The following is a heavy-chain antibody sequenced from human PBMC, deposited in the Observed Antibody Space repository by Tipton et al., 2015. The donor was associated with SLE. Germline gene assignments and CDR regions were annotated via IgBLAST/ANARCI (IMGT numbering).Heavy chain of an antibody. D-gene: IGHD3-16*02. CDR3: AKNSVYLDP. Sequence: LSLTCTVSGGSISSYYWSWIRQPPGKGLEWVSAISGSGGSTYYADSVKGRFTISRDNSKNTLYLQMNSLRAEDTAVYYCAKNSVYLDPWGQGTLVTVSS. CDR1: GGSISSYY. J-gene: IGHJ5*02. V-gene: IGHV3-23*01. CDR2: ISGSGGST.